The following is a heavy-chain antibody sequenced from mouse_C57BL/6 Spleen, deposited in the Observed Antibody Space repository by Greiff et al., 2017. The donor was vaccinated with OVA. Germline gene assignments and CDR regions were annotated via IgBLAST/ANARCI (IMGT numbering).Heavy chain of an antibody. CDR3: ARDYYGSSSFAY. CDR1: GYTFTSYW. D-gene: IGHD1-1*01. J-gene: IGHJ3*01. Sequence: QVQLKQPGAELVKPGASVKMSCKASGYTFTSYWITWVKQRPGQGLAWIGDIYPGSGSTNYNEKFKSKATLTVDTSSSTAYMQLSSLTSEDSAVYYCARDYYGSSSFAYWGQGTLVTVSA. CDR2: IYPGSGST. V-gene: IGHV1-55*01.